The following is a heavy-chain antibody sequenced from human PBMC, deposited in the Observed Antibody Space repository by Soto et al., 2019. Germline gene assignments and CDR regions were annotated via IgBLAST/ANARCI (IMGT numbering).Heavy chain of an antibody. CDR1: GGSISSSSYY. CDR3: ARELTGCSSTSCYVAFDI. D-gene: IGHD2-2*01. V-gene: IGHV4-39*07. Sequence: PSETLSLTCTVSGGSISSSSYYWCWIRQPPGKGLEWIGSIYYSGSTYYNPSLKSRVTISVDTSKNQFSLKLSSVTAADTAVYYCARELTGCSSTSCYVAFDIWGKGTMVTVSS. CDR2: IYYSGST. J-gene: IGHJ3*02.